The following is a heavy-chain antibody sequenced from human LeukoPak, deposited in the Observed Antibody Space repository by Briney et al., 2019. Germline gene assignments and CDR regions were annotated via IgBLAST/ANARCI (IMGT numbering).Heavy chain of an antibody. CDR3: ARDRVSDQGY. Sequence: PGGSLRLSCAASGFTFSSYSMNWVRQAPGKGLEWVSSISSSSSYIYYADSVKGRFTISRGNAKNSLYLQMNSLRAEDTAVYYCARDRVSDQGYWGQGTLVTVSS. V-gene: IGHV3-21*01. CDR2: ISSSSSYI. D-gene: IGHD2-2*01. J-gene: IGHJ4*02. CDR1: GFTFSSYS.